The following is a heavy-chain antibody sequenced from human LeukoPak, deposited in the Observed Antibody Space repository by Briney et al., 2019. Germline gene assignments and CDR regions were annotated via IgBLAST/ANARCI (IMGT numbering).Heavy chain of an antibody. J-gene: IGHJ6*03. D-gene: IGHD3-16*01. V-gene: IGHV3-48*01. Sequence: GGSLRLSCAASGFTFSSHNMNWVRQAPGRGLEWISYITTGSSTIKYADSVKGRFTISRDNTKSSPYLQMNSLRAEDTAVYYCARDRGAVGGLLSYHFYYMDVWGKGTPVTVS. CDR2: ITTGSSTI. CDR1: GFTFSSHN. CDR3: ARDRGAVGGLLSYHFYYMDV.